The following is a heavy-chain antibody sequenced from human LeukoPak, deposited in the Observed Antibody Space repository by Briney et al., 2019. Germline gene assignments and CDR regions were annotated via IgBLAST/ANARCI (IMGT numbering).Heavy chain of an antibody. CDR1: GGSFSVYY. J-gene: IGHJ5*02. CDR2: IIHSGST. V-gene: IGHV4-34*12. CDR3: ARVKGRVRYFDWLPRDNWFDP. D-gene: IGHD3-9*01. Sequence: SETLSLTCAVYGGSFSVYYWSWSRQPPGEGLEWIGEIIHSGSTNYNPSLKCRLTISVVTSKNQYSLKLRSVTAADTAVYYCARVKGRVRYFDWLPRDNWFDPWGQGTLVTVSS.